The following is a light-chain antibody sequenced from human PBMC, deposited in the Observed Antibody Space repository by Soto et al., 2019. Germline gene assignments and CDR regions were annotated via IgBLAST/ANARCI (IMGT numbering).Light chain of an antibody. CDR2: EVS. CDR3: CSYAGSSTLV. V-gene: IGLV2-23*02. J-gene: IGLJ1*01. Sequence: QAVVTQPASVSGSPGQSITISCTGTSSDVGSYNLVSWYQHHPGKAPKLMIYEVSKRPSGVSNRFSGSKSGNTASLTISGLQAEDEADYCCCSYAGSSTLVFGTGTKLTVL. CDR1: SSDVGSYNL.